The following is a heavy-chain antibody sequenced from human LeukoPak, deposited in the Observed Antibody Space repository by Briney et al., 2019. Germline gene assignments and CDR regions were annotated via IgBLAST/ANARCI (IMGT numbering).Heavy chain of an antibody. CDR3: ARDAAELYYYDSSGYYWGY. J-gene: IGHJ4*02. Sequence: ASVKVSCTASGYTFTSYGISWVRQAPGQGLEWMGWISAYNGNTNYAQKLQGRVTMTTDTSTSTAYMELRSLRSDDTAVYYCARDAAELYYYDSSGYYWGYWGQGTLVTVSS. CDR1: GYTFTSYG. V-gene: IGHV1-18*01. D-gene: IGHD3-22*01. CDR2: ISAYNGNT.